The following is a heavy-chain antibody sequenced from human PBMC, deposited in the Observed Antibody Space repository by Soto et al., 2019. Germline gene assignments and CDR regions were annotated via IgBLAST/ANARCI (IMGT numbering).Heavy chain of an antibody. D-gene: IGHD3-3*01. CDR2: INHSGST. CDR3: ARGPKYYDFWSGYYTGFDY. V-gene: IGHV4-34*01. Sequence: GSLRLSCAASGFTFSSYWMSWVRQAPGKGLEWIGEINHSGSTNYNPSLKSRVTISVDTSKNQFSLKLSSVTAADTAVYYCARGPKYYDFWSGYYTGFDYRGQGTLVTVSS. CDR1: GFTFSSYW. J-gene: IGHJ4*02.